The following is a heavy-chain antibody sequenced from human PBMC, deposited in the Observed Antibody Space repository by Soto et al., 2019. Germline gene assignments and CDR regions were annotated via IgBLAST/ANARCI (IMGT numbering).Heavy chain of an antibody. J-gene: IGHJ4*02. Sequence: SVKVSCKASGGTFSSYAISWVRQAPGQGLEWMGGIIPIFGTANYAQKFQRRLTITADESTNTAYMELSSLRSEDTAVYYCARDDCSSTSCYTYSCDYWGRGTLVTVSS. CDR2: IIPIFGTA. V-gene: IGHV1-69*13. D-gene: IGHD2-2*02. CDR1: GGTFSSYA. CDR3: ARDDCSSTSCYTYSCDY.